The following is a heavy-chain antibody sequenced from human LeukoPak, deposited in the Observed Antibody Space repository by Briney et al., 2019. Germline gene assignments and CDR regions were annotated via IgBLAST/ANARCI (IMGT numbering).Heavy chain of an antibody. CDR1: GGSISSYY. Sequence: SETLSLTCTVSGGSISSYYWSWIRQPPGKGLEWIGYIYYSGSTNYNPSLKSRVTISVDTSKNQFSLKLSSVTAADPAVYYCARAGLAVAGTGFDYWGQGTLVTVSS. J-gene: IGHJ4*02. CDR2: IYYSGST. D-gene: IGHD6-19*01. V-gene: IGHV4-59*01. CDR3: ARAGLAVAGTGFDY.